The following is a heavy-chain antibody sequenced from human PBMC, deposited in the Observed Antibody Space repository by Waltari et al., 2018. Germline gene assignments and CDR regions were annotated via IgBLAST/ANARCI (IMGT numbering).Heavy chain of an antibody. CDR3: ARVRDGYKRGAFDI. CDR1: GGSFSGYY. V-gene: IGHV4-34*01. CDR2: INHSGST. D-gene: IGHD5-12*01. J-gene: IGHJ3*02. Sequence: QVQLQQWGAGLLKPSETLSLTCAVYGGSFSGYYWSWIRQPPGKGLEWIGEINHSGSTTYNPSRKIRVTISVDTSKNQFSLKLSSVTAADTAVYYCARVRDGYKRGAFDIWGQGTMVTVSS.